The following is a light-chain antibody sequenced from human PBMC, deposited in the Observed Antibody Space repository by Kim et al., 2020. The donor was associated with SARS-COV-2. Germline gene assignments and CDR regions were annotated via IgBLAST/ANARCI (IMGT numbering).Light chain of an antibody. Sequence: GQKVAISCSGSSSNVGTNSVSWYQQLPGTAPKLLIYDTDKRPSGIPDRFSGSKSGTSATLGITGLQTGDEANYYCGTWDGSQSVVVFGGGTTVTVL. J-gene: IGLJ3*02. V-gene: IGLV1-51*01. CDR1: SSNVGTNS. CDR3: GTWDGSQSVVV. CDR2: DTD.